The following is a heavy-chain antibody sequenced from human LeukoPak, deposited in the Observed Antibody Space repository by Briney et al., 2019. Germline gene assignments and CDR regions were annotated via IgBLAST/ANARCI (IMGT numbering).Heavy chain of an antibody. V-gene: IGHV4-39*01. J-gene: IGHJ4*02. CDR3: ARQWDGMSTMYYFDH. Sequence: SETLSLTCTVSGGSVSSSSFYWGWIRQPPGKELEWIGSIYYSGSTYYKSSLKNRVTISVHTSKNQFSLRLNSVTAADTAVYYCARQWDGMSTMYYFDHWGQGTLVTVSS. CDR1: GGSVSSSSFY. CDR2: IYYSGST. D-gene: IGHD5-24*01.